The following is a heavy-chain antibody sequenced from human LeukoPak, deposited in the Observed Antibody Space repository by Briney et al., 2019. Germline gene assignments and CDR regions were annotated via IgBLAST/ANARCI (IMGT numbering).Heavy chain of an antibody. Sequence: ASVKVSCKASGYTFTSYDINWVRQATGQGLEWMGWMNPNSGNTGYAQKFQGRVTMTRNTSIRTAYMELSSLRSEDTAVYYCARGYYDILTGHYLDGFPFDYWGQGTLVTVSS. J-gene: IGHJ4*02. CDR1: GYTFTSYD. V-gene: IGHV1-8*01. D-gene: IGHD3-9*01. CDR2: MNPNSGNT. CDR3: ARGYYDILTGHYLDGFPFDY.